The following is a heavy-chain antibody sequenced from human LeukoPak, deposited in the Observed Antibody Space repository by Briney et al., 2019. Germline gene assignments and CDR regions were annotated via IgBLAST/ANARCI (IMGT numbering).Heavy chain of an antibody. D-gene: IGHD4-17*01. J-gene: IGHJ4*02. Sequence: SETLSLTCAVYGGSFSGYYWSWIRQPPGKGLEWIGEINHSGSTNYNPSLKSRATISVDTSKNQFSLKLSSVTAADTAVYYCARGNPGTTVTISYFDYWGQGTLVTVSS. CDR3: ARGNPGTTVTISYFDY. CDR1: GGSFSGYY. V-gene: IGHV4-34*01. CDR2: INHSGST.